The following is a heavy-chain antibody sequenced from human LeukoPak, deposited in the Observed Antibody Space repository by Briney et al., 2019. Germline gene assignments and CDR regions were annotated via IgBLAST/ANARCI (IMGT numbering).Heavy chain of an antibody. V-gene: IGHV3-66*01. CDR2: IYSGGST. CDR1: EFTVSVNY. Sequence: GGSLRPSCAASEFTVSVNYMSWVRQAPGKGLEWVSFIYSGGSTYYADSVKGRSTISRDNAKNSLYLQMNSLRAEDTAVYYCARDSPPDYWGQGTLVTVSS. CDR3: ARDSPPDY. J-gene: IGHJ4*02.